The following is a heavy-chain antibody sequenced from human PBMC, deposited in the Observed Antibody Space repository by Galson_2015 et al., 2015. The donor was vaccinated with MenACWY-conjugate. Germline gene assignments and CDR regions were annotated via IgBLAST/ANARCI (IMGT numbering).Heavy chain of an antibody. CDR2: ISSNGGST. CDR3: VKGKPQDIVATILDY. CDR1: GFTFSSYA. V-gene: IGHV3-64D*09. Sequence: SLRLSCAASGFTFSSYAMHWVRQAPGKGLEYVSAISSNGGSTYYADSVKGRFTISRDNSKNTLYLQVSSLRAEDTAVYYCVKGKPQDIVATILDYWGQGTLVTVSS. J-gene: IGHJ4*02. D-gene: IGHD5-12*01.